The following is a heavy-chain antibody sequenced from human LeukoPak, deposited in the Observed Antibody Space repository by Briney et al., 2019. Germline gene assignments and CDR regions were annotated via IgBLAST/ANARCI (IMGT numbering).Heavy chain of an antibody. CDR1: GFTFSSYS. Sequence: GGSLRLSCAASGFTFSSYSMNWVRQAPGKGLEWVSSISSSSSYIYYADSVKGRFTISRDNVKNSLYLQMNSLRAEDMAVYYCARVTPPLLGYCSGGSCYADYWGQGTLVTVSS. CDR2: ISSSSSYI. D-gene: IGHD2-15*01. V-gene: IGHV3-21*01. J-gene: IGHJ4*02. CDR3: ARVTPPLLGYCSGGSCYADY.